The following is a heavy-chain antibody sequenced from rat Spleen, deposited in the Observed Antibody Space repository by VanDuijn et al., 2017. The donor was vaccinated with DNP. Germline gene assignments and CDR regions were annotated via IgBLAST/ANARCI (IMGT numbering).Heavy chain of an antibody. J-gene: IGHJ2*01. D-gene: IGHD4-3*01. V-gene: IGHV5-22*01. Sequence: EVQLVESGGGLVQPGRSLKLSCAASGFTFSNYYMAWVRQAPKMGLEWVATISSSDSRTFYPDSVKGRFTVSRDNAKSTLYLQMNSLRSEDMATYYCIRWNSGHFDYWGQGVMVTVSS. CDR3: IRWNSGHFDY. CDR2: ISSSDSRT. CDR1: GFTFSNYY.